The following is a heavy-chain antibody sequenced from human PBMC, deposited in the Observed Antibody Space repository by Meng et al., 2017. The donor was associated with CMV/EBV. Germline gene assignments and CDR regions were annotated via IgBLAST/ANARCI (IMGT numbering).Heavy chain of an antibody. J-gene: IGHJ6*02. CDR3: AGAGVPYDSSHCYGMDV. D-gene: IGHD3-3*01. CDR2: ISSSSSYI. CDR1: GFTFSSYS. V-gene: IGHV3-21*01. Sequence: GESLKISCAASGFTFSSYSMNWVRQAPGKGLAWVSSISSSSSYIYYADSVKGRFTISRDNAKNSLYLQMNSLRAEVTAVYYCAGAGVPYDSSHCYGMDVWGQGTTVTVSS.